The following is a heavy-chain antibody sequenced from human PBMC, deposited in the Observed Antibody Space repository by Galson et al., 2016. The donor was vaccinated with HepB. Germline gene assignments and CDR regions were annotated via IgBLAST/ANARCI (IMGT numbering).Heavy chain of an antibody. CDR1: GFTFSSYA. Sequence: SLRLSCAASGFTFSSYAMNWVRQAPGKGLEWVSPVSGSDNNTYYADSVKGRFTISRDNSKNTLYLQMDSLRAEDSAIYYCAKGNIVQVPAAPYAWGQGALVTVSS. CDR2: VSGSDNNT. J-gene: IGHJ5*02. D-gene: IGHD2-2*01. V-gene: IGHV3-23*01. CDR3: AKGNIVQVPAAPYA.